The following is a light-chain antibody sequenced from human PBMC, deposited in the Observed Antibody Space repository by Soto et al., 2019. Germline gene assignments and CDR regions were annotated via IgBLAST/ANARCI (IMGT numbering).Light chain of an antibody. V-gene: IGLV2-23*02. CDR3: CSYAGSSSFYV. Sequence: QSALTQPASVSGSPGQSITISCTGTSSDVGSYHLVSWYQQHPGKAPKLMIYEVSTRPSGVSNRFSGSKSGNTASLTISGLQAEDEADYYCCSYAGSSSFYVFGTGTKVTVL. CDR2: EVS. CDR1: SSDVGSYHL. J-gene: IGLJ1*01.